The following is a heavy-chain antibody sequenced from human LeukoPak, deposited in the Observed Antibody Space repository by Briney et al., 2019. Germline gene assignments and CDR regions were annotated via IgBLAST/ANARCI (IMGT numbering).Heavy chain of an antibody. J-gene: IGHJ5*02. Sequence: ASVKVSCKVSGYSATQLSMHWVRQIPGKGLEWMGGFDPEDGQKTYAQKFQGRVTITADKSTSTAYMELSSLRSEDTAVYYCASLPLPTVDTAVWFDPWGQGTLVTVSS. CDR2: FDPEDGQK. D-gene: IGHD5-18*01. CDR1: GYSATQLS. CDR3: ASLPLPTVDTAVWFDP. V-gene: IGHV1-24*01.